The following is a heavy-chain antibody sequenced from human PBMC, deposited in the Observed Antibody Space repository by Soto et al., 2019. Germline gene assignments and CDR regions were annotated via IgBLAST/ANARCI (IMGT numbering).Heavy chain of an antibody. CDR3: AREKTTVKSRWFDP. D-gene: IGHD4-17*01. CDR1: GFTFSSYA. Sequence: QVQLVESGGGVVQPGRSLRLSCAASGFTFSSYAMHWVRQAPGKGLEWVAVISYDGSNKYYADSVKGRFTISRDNSKNTLYLQMNSLRAEDTAVYYCAREKTTVKSRWFDPWGQGTQVTVSS. V-gene: IGHV3-30-3*01. J-gene: IGHJ5*02. CDR2: ISYDGSNK.